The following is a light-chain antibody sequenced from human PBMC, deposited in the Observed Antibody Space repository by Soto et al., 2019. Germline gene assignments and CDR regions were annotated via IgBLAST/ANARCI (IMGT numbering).Light chain of an antibody. Sequence: QSVLTQPPSASGTPGQRVTISCSGSSSNIGSNYLYWYQQLPGTAPKLLIYKNDQRPSGVPDRFSGSKSGTSASLAISGLRSDDEADHYCAAWDDSLRGPVFGGGTKLTVL. CDR1: SSNIGSNY. CDR2: KND. J-gene: IGLJ2*01. CDR3: AAWDDSLRGPV. V-gene: IGLV1-47*01.